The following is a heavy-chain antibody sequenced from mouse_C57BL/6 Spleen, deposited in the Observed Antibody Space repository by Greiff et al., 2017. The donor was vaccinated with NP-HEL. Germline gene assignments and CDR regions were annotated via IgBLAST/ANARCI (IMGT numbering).Heavy chain of an antibody. Sequence: VQLQQSGAELVKPGASVKLSCKASGYTFTSYWMHWVKQRPGQGLEWIGMIHPNSGSTNYNEKFKSKATLTVDKSSSTAYMQLSSLTSEDSAVYYCARYYGSSLYYVDYWGQGTTLTVSS. CDR3: ARYYGSSLYYVDY. CDR1: GYTFTSYW. D-gene: IGHD1-1*01. J-gene: IGHJ2*01. CDR2: IHPNSGST. V-gene: IGHV1-64*01.